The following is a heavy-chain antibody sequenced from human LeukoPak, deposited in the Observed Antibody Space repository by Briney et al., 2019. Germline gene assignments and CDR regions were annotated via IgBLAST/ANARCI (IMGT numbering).Heavy chain of an antibody. CDR1: DGSISSYY. V-gene: IGHV4-59*01. J-gene: IGHJ6*03. CDR2: IYYSGST. D-gene: IGHD2-2*01. Sequence: PSETLSLTCTVSDGSISSYYWSWIRQPPGKGLEWIGYIYYSGSTNYNPSLKSRVTISVDTSKNQFSLKLSSVIAADTAVYYCARTTEGYCSSASCFGFSYSYYMDVWGKGTTVTISS. CDR3: ARTTEGYCSSASCFGFSYSYYMDV.